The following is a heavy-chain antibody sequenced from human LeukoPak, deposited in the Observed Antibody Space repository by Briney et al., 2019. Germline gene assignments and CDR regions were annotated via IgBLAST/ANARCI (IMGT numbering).Heavy chain of an antibody. CDR3: ARVRWGYDSSVYFQH. V-gene: IGHV4-34*01. CDR1: GGSFSGYY. D-gene: IGHD3-22*01. CDR2: INHSGST. Sequence: PSETLPLTCAVYGGSFSGYYWRWIRQPPGKGLEWIGEINHSGSTNYNPSLKCRVTISVDTSKHQFSLKLSSVTAAVTAVYYCARVRWGYDSSVYFQHWGQGTLVTVSS. J-gene: IGHJ1*01.